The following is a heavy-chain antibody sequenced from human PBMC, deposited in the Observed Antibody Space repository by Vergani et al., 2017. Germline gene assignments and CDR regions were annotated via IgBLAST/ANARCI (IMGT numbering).Heavy chain of an antibody. J-gene: IGHJ6*02. CDR2: ISAYNGNT. CDR1: GYTFTSYG. D-gene: IGHD3-10*01. V-gene: IGHV1-18*01. Sequence: QVQLVQSGAEVKKPGASVKVSCKASGYTFTSYGISWVRQAPGQGLEWMGWISAYNGNTNYAQKLQGRVTMTTETSTSTAYMELRSLRSDDTAVYYCARDRTERITMVRGVRNYYYGMDVWGQGTTVTVSS. CDR3: ARDRTERITMVRGVRNYYYGMDV.